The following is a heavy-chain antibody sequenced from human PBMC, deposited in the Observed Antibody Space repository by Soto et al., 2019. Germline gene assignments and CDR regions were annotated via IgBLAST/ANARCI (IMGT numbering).Heavy chain of an antibody. CDR1: GFTFSSYA. D-gene: IGHD3-3*01. J-gene: IGHJ4*02. Sequence: PGGSLRLSCAVSGFTFSSYAMSWVRQAPGKGLGWVSAISGSGGSTYYADSVKGRFTISRDNSKNTLYLQMNSLRAEDTAVYYCAAYYDFWSGYYAFDYWGQGTLVTVSS. CDR2: ISGSGGST. V-gene: IGHV3-23*01. CDR3: AAYYDFWSGYYAFDY.